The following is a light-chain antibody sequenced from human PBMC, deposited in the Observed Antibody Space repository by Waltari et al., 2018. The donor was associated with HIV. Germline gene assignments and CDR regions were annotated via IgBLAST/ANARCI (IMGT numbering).Light chain of an antibody. V-gene: IGLV2-14*01. CDR2: DVY. Sequence: QSALTQPASVSASPGQSITISCTGTSSDVGDYNFVSWYQQHPGRPPKLIIYDVYRRPPGISVRFSGSKSGNTASLAISRLQTEDEADYYCSSYTSSGTWVFGGGTKLTVL. CDR3: SSYTSSGTWV. CDR1: SSDVGDYNF. J-gene: IGLJ3*02.